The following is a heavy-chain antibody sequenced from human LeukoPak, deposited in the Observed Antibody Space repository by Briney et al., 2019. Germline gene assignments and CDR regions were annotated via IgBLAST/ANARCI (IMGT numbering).Heavy chain of an antibody. D-gene: IGHD2-15*01. CDR1: GCTFSGFA. CDR2: FVPVFGAT. CDR3: ARDDNQGYCSGGSCYSSLSQYGMDV. Sequence: ASVKVSCKASGCTFSGFAISWVRQAPGQGLEWMGGFVPVFGATIYAQKFQGRVTITADESTSTAYMELSSLRSEDTAVYYCARDDNQGYCSGGSCYSSLSQYGMDVWGKGTTVTVSS. J-gene: IGHJ6*04. V-gene: IGHV1-69*13.